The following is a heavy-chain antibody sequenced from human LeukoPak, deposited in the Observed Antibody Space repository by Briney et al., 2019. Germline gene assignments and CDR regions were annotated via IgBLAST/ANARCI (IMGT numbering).Heavy chain of an antibody. CDR2: IYYSGST. CDR3: ARDRDGYSHDY. Sequence: PSETLSLTCTVSGGSISSYYWSWIRQPPGKGLEWIGYIYYSGSTNYNPSLKSRVTISVDTSKNQFSLKLSSVTAADTAVYYCARDRDGYSHDYWGQGTLVTVSS. CDR1: GGSISSYY. J-gene: IGHJ4*02. V-gene: IGHV4-59*01. D-gene: IGHD5-24*01.